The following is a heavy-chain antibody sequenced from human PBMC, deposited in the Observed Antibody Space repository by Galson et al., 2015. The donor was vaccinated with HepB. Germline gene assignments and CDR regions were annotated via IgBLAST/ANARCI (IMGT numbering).Heavy chain of an antibody. D-gene: IGHD5-18*01. Sequence: SLRLSCAASGFISSDYGMHWVRQAPGKGLEWVAVIWYGVNDKYYADSVKGRFTISRDNSKNILYLRMNNLTAEDTAVYYCARGGYAYGYPEYWGQGTLVTVAS. CDR1: GFISSDYG. V-gene: IGHV3-33*01. CDR3: ARGGYAYGYPEY. J-gene: IGHJ4*02. CDR2: IWYGVNDK.